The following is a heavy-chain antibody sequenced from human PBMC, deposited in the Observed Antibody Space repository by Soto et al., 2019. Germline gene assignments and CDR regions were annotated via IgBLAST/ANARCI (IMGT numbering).Heavy chain of an antibody. CDR3: ARDIGYCSSTSCYSPEDYYYYGMDV. CDR2: IIPIFGTA. CDR1: GGTFSSYA. Sequence: GASVKVSCKASGGTFSSYAISWVRQAPGQGLEWMGGIIPIFGTANYAQKFQGRVTITADESTSTAYMELSSLRSEDTAVYYCARDIGYCSSTSCYSPEDYYYYGMDVWGQGTTVTVSS. D-gene: IGHD2-2*02. V-gene: IGHV1-69*13. J-gene: IGHJ6*02.